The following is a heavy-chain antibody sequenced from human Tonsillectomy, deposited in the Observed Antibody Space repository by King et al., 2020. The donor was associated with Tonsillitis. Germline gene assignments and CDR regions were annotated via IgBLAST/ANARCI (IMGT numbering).Heavy chain of an antibody. CDR2: VYYSGST. J-gene: IGHJ6*03. V-gene: IGHV4-31*03. Sequence: QLQESGPGLVKPSQTLSLTCTVSDGTISTGGWNWSWIRQLPGKGLEWIGNVYYSGSTYYNPSLKSRVAMSVDTSKNQFSLKLSSVTAADTAIYYCARDVRRYYTSGERSSYYYMDVWGKGTTVTVSS. CDR3: ARDVRRYYTSGERSSYYYMDV. D-gene: IGHD3-10*01. CDR1: DGTISTGGWN.